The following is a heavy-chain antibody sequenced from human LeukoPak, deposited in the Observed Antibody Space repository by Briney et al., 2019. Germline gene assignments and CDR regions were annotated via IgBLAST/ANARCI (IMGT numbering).Heavy chain of an antibody. Sequence: GGSLRLSCAASGFTFSSYAMSWVRQAPGKGLEWVSAISGSGGSTYYADSVKGRFTISRDNSKNTLYLQMNSLRAEDTAVYYCARGYCSSTSCLPTGDWGQGTLVTVSS. CDR2: ISGSGGST. D-gene: IGHD2-2*01. CDR3: ARGYCSSTSCLPTGD. V-gene: IGHV3-23*01. J-gene: IGHJ4*02. CDR1: GFTFSSYA.